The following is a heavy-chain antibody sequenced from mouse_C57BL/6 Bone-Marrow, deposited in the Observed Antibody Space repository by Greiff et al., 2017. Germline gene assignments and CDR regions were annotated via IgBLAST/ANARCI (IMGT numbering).Heavy chain of an antibody. CDR2: IYPVSGVT. Sequence: VQLQQSGAELVSPGASVTLSCKASGYTFTDYFMNWVKKRPGQGLEWIGRIYPVSGVTNYNQKFMGKATFTVDRSSSTVYMVLSSLTSEDPADYYSDEYGNCSWFAYWGQGTLLTVSA. CDR3: DEYGNCSWFAY. CDR1: GYTFTDYF. D-gene: IGHD2-10*02. V-gene: IGHV1-11*01. J-gene: IGHJ3*01.